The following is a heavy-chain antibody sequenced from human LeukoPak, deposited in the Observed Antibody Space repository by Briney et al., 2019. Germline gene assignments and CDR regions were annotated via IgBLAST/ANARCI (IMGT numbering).Heavy chain of an antibody. V-gene: IGHV3-7*01. D-gene: IGHD1-7*01. CDR2: IKQDGSEK. Sequence: GGSLRLSCAASGFTFSTYWMSWVRQAPGKGLEWVATIKQDGSEKYYVDSVKGRFTISRDNAKNSLYLQMNNLRAEDTAVYYCARLRITGTTFPYYYMDVWGKGTTVTVSS. J-gene: IGHJ6*03. CDR3: ARLRITGTTFPYYYMDV. CDR1: GFTFSTYW.